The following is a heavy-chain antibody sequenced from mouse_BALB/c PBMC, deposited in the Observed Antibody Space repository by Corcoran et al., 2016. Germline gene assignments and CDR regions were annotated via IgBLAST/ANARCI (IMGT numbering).Heavy chain of an antibody. CDR2: INPYNGAT. CDR1: GYSFTGYY. CDR3: ASVGNSYAMDY. Sequence: EVQLQQSGPELVKPGASVKISCKASGYSFTGYYMHWVKQSHVKSLEWIGRINPYNGATSYNQNFKDKASLTVDKSSSTAYMELHSLTSEDSAGYYGASVGNSYAMDYWGQGTSVTVSS. V-gene: IGHV1-26*01. D-gene: IGHD2-1*01. J-gene: IGHJ4*01.